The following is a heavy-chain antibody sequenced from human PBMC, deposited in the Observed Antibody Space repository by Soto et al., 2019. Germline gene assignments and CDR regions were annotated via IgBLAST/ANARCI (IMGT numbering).Heavy chain of an antibody. CDR3: ARPGYSNYGPGVDV. D-gene: IGHD4-4*01. CDR1: GFTFSVYW. J-gene: IGHJ6*02. CDR2: IDSDGSTT. Sequence: EVQLVESGGGLVQPGGSLRLSCAASGFTFSVYWMHWVRQAPGKGLVWVSRIDSDGSTTSYADSVKGRFTIYRDNAMSTLDLQMSSLRAEDTAVYYCARPGYSNYGPGVDVWGQGTTVTVSS. V-gene: IGHV3-74*01.